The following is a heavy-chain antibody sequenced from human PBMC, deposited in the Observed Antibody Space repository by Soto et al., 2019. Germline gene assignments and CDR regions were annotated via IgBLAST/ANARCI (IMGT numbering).Heavy chain of an antibody. D-gene: IGHD2-2*01. J-gene: IGHJ4*02. V-gene: IGHV3-33*01. CDR3: ARGKPASD. CDR2: IWYDGSNI. Sequence: GGSLRLSCAASGFTFSSYGMHWVRQAPGKGLEWVADIWYDGSNIYYADSVKGRFIISRDNSKNTLFLQMNSLRAEDTAVYYCARGKPASDWGQGTLVTVSS. CDR1: GFTFSSYG.